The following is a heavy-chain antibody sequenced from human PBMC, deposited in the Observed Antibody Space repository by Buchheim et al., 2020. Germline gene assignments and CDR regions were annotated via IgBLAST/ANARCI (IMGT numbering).Heavy chain of an antibody. CDR2: ISNSGGST. D-gene: IGHD3-22*01. CDR1: GFTFSSYA. J-gene: IGHJ4*02. V-gene: IGHV3-23*01. Sequence: EVQLLESGGGLVQPGGSLRLSCAASGFTFSSYAMNWVRQAPGKGLEWVSGISNSGGSTYYADSVKGRFTISRDNSKNTLYLQMNSLGAGDTAVYYCAKGGYYDSSGYLEIWGQGTL. CDR3: AKGGYYDSSGYLEI.